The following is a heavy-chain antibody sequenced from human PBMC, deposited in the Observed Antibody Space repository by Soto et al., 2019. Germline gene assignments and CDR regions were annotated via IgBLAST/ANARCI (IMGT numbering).Heavy chain of an antibody. CDR3: AHSGRYPGV. J-gene: IGHJ6*02. V-gene: IGHV2-5*02. CDR1: GFSLSTSGVG. Sequence: QITLKESGPTLVKPTQTLTLTCTFSGFSLSTSGVGVGWIRQPPGKALEWLALIYWDDDKRDSPSLKSRLTITKDTSKNLVVLTMTNMDPVDTAPYSCAHSGRYPGVWGQGTTVTVSS. CDR2: IYWDDDK. D-gene: IGHD3-9*01.